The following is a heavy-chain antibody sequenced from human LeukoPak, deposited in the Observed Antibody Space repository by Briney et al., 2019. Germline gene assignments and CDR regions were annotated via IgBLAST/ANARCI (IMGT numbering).Heavy chain of an antibody. CDR3: ARDPYYYDSSGYYLGAFDI. CDR2: ISYDGSNK. D-gene: IGHD3-22*01. CDR1: GFTFSSYA. V-gene: IGHV3-30*04. Sequence: PGRSLRLSCAASGFTFSSYAMHWVRQAPGKGLEWVAVISYDGSNKYYADSVKGRFTISRDNSKNTLYLQMNSLRAEDTAVYYCARDPYYYDSSGYYLGAFDIWGQGTMVTVSS. J-gene: IGHJ3*02.